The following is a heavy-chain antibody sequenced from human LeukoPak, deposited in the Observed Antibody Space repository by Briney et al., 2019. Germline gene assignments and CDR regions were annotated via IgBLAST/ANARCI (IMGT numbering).Heavy chain of an antibody. Sequence: SETLSLTCAVYGGSFSGYYWSWIRQPPGKGLEWIGEINHSGSTNYNPSLKSRVTISVDTSKNQFSPKLSSVTAADTAVYYCARAYCSGGSCYSSRGMFDPWGQGTLVTVSS. D-gene: IGHD2-15*01. CDR2: INHSGST. CDR1: GGSFSGYY. CDR3: ARAYCSGGSCYSSRGMFDP. J-gene: IGHJ5*02. V-gene: IGHV4-34*01.